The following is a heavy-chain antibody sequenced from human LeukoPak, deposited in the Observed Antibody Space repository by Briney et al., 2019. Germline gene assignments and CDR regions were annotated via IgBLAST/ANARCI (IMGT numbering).Heavy chain of an antibody. CDR1: AFTFSTSA. D-gene: IGHD6-13*01. CDR2: IVVGSGNT. V-gene: IGHV1-58*02. CDR3: AAGSGAAGYYGMDV. J-gene: IGHJ6*02. Sequence: SVKVSCKASAFTFSTSAMQWVRQARGQRLEWIGWIVVGSGNTNYAQKFRERVTITRDMSTSTAYMELSSLRSEDTAVYYCAAGSGAAGYYGMDVWGQGTTVTVSS.